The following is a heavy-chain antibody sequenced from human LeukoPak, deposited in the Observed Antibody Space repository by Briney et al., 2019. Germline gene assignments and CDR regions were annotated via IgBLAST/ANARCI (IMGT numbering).Heavy chain of an antibody. CDR2: MNHSGSA. CDR1: GGSFSGYH. Sequence: SETLSLTCAVYGGSFSGYHWTWIRQPPGKGLEWIGEMNHSGSANYNPSLKSRVTISVDTSKNQFSLKLSSVTAADTAVYYCARAFYPGYYSYMAVWGKGTTVTVSS. D-gene: IGHD3-3*02. CDR3: ARAFYPGYYSYMAV. J-gene: IGHJ6*03. V-gene: IGHV4-34*01.